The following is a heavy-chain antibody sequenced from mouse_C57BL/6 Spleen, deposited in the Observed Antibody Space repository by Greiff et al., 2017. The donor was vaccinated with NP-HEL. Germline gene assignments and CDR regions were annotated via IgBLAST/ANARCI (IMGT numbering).Heavy chain of an antibody. V-gene: IGHV5-16*01. Sequence: EVHLVESEGGLVQPGRSMKLSCTASGFTFSDYYMAWVRQVPEKGLEWVANINYDGSSTYYLDSLKSRFIISRDNAKNILYLQMSSLKSEDTATYYCARVELGRGYFDVWGTGTTVTVSS. CDR3: ARVELGRGYFDV. CDR1: GFTFSDYY. D-gene: IGHD4-1*01. J-gene: IGHJ1*03. CDR2: INYDGSST.